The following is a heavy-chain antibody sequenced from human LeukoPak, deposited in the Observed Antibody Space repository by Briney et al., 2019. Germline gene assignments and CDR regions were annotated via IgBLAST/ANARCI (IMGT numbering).Heavy chain of an antibody. CDR2: ISWNSDSI. CDR1: GFTLDDYA. D-gene: IGHD2-2*02. J-gene: IGHJ5*02. V-gene: IGHV3-9*01. CDR3: AKASFPAAIIGWFDP. Sequence: AGGSLRLSCAASGFTLDDYAMHWVRQGPGKGLEWVSGISWNSDSIGYADSVKGRFTISRDNARNSLYLQMNSLRDEDTALYYCAKASFPAAIIGWFDPWGQGTLVTVSS.